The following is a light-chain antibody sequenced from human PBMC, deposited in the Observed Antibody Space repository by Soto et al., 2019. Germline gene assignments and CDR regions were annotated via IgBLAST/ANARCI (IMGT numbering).Light chain of an antibody. CDR1: QTISTF. J-gene: IGKJ1*01. V-gene: IGKV1-5*01. Sequence: DIQMTQSPSSLSASVGDRVTISCRASQTISTFLNWYQQKPGTAPRLLIYRASSVNSGVPPRFSGSGSGREFTLTISSLQPDDFATYYCQQYNSYPWTFGQGTKVDIK. CDR2: RAS. CDR3: QQYNSYPWT.